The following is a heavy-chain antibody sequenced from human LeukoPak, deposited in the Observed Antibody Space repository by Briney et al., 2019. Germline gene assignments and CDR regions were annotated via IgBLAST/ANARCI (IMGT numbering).Heavy chain of an antibody. CDR3: ARDNRPGMTTALGGIDY. CDR2: IYYSGST. CDR1: GGSISSYY. Sequence: SETLSPTCTVSGGSISSYYWSWIRQPPGKGLEWIGYIYYSGSTNYNPSLKSRVTISVDTSKNQFSLKLSSVTAADTAVYYCARDNRPGMTTALGGIDYWGQGTLVTVSS. D-gene: IGHD4-17*01. J-gene: IGHJ4*02. V-gene: IGHV4-59*01.